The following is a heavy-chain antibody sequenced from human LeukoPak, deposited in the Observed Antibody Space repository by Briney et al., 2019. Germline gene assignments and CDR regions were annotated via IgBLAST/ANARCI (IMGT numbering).Heavy chain of an antibody. J-gene: IGHJ4*02. V-gene: IGHV3-21*01. CDR2: ISSSSSYI. CDR1: GFTFSSYS. D-gene: IGHD3-9*01. Sequence: GGSLRLSCAASGFTFSSYSMNWDRQAPGKGLEWVSSISSSSSYIYYADSVKGRFTISGDNAKNSLYLQMNSLRAEDTAVYYCARGLGYFDWLSVDYWGQGTLVTVSS. CDR3: ARGLGYFDWLSVDY.